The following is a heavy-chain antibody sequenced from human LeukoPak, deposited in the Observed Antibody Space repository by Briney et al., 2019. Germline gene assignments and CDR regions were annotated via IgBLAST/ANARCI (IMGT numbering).Heavy chain of an antibody. J-gene: IGHJ4*02. CDR1: GFTFSSYG. CDR2: IWYDGSNK. CDR3: ARDRRESGDYYFDY. V-gene: IGHV3-33*01. Sequence: GRSLRLSCAASGFTFSSYGMHWVRQAPGKGLEWVAVIWYDGSNKYYADSVKGRFTISRDNSKNTLYLQMNSLRAEDTAVYYCARDRRESGDYYFDYWGQGTPVTVSS. D-gene: IGHD3-10*01.